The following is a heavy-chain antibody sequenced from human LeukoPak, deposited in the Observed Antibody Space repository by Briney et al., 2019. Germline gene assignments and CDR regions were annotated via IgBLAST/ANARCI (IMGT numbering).Heavy chain of an antibody. CDR1: GFTFSSYS. Sequence: GGSLRLSCAASGFTFSSYSMNWVRQAAGKGLEWVSSSSSSSYIYYADSVKGRFTISSDNAKNSLYLQMNSLRAEDTAVYYCARDQRWLVPYYYYGMDVWGQGTTVTVSS. D-gene: IGHD6-19*01. CDR2: SSSSSYI. CDR3: ARDQRWLVPYYYYGMDV. V-gene: IGHV3-21*01. J-gene: IGHJ6*02.